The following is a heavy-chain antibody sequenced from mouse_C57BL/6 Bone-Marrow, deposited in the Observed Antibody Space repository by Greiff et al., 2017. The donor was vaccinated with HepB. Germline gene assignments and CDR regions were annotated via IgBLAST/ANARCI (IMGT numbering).Heavy chain of an antibody. V-gene: IGHV10-1*01. CDR1: GFSFNTYA. Sequence: EVKLVESGGGLVQPKGSLKLSCAASGFSFNTYAMNWVRQAPGKGLEWVARIRSKSNNYATYYADSVKDRFTISRDDSESMLYLQMNNLKTEDTAMYYCVRSYYSNEDGAMDYWGQGTSVTVSS. J-gene: IGHJ4*01. CDR3: VRSYYSNEDGAMDY. CDR2: IRSKSNNYAT. D-gene: IGHD2-5*01.